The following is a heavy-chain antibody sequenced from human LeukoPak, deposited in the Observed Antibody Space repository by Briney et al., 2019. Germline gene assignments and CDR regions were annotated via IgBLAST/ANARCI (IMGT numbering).Heavy chain of an antibody. CDR1: GFTFSSSA. D-gene: IGHD3-22*01. CDR2: ISNNGGYT. Sequence: TGGSLRLSCAASGFTFSSSAMSWVRQAPGKGLEWVSAISNNGGYTYYADSVQGRFTISRDNAKNSLYLQMNSLRAEDTAVYYCATPLDYYDSSGYHQGGGWGQGTLVTVSS. J-gene: IGHJ4*02. CDR3: ATPLDYYDSSGYHQGGG. V-gene: IGHV3-23*01.